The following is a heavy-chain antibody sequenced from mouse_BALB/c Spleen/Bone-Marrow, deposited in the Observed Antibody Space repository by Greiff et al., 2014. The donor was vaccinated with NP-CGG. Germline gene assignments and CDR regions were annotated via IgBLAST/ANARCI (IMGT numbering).Heavy chain of an antibody. CDR1: GYTFTSYD. CDR2: IFPGDGST. D-gene: IGHD2-4*01. CDR3: ARRVYYDYDGGAWFAY. V-gene: IGHV1-85*01. Sequence: QVQLKQSGAELVKPGASVKLSCKASGYTFTSYDINWVRQRPEQGLEWIGWIFPGDGSTKYNEKFKGKATLTTDKSSSTAYMQLSRLASEDSAVYFCARRVYYDYDGGAWFAYWGQGTLVTVSA. J-gene: IGHJ3*01.